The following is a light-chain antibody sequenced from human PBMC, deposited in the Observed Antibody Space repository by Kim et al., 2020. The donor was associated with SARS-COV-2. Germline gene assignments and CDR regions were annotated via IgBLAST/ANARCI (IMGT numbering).Light chain of an antibody. J-gene: IGLJ3*02. CDR1: TSNIGAGYD. CDR2: GNS. Sequence: GVTISCTWTTSNIGAGYDEHWYQQLPGTAPKLLIFGNSKRPSGVPDRISGSKSGTSASLAITGLQAEDEADYYCQSFDSSLSGPVFGGGTQLTVL. V-gene: IGLV1-40*01. CDR3: QSFDSSLSGPV.